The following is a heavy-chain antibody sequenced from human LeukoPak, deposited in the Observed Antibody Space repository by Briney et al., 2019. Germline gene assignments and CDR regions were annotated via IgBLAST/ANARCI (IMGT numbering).Heavy chain of an antibody. Sequence: PSETLSLTCTVSGGSVSSGSYYWSWIRQPPGKGLEWIGYIYYSGSTNYNPSLKSRVTISVDTSKNQFSLKLSSVTAADTAVYYCARDSSNWFDPWGQGTLVIVSS. CDR3: ARDSSNWFDP. J-gene: IGHJ5*02. CDR2: IYYSGST. V-gene: IGHV4-61*01. CDR1: GGSVSSGSYY.